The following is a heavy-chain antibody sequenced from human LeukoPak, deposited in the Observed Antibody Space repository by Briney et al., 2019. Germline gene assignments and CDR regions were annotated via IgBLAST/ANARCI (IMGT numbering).Heavy chain of an antibody. CDR1: RGTFTSYA. Sequence: ASVKASCKSSRGTFTSYAMHWVRQAPGQRLEWMGWINAGKGNTKYSQEFQGRVTITRDTSASTAYMELSSLRSEDMAVYYCAKGPSNYYYYYMDVWGKGTTVTVSS. D-gene: IGHD4-11*01. V-gene: IGHV1-3*03. J-gene: IGHJ6*03. CDR2: INAGKGNT. CDR3: AKGPSNYYYYYMDV.